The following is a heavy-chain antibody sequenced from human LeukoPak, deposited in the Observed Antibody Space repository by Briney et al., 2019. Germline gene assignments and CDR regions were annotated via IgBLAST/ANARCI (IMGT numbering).Heavy chain of an antibody. CDR3: AGGDYYGSGSARRHWFDP. V-gene: IGHV3-7*04. CDR1: GFTFSDYS. D-gene: IGHD3-10*01. J-gene: IGHJ5*02. Sequence: QPGVSLRLSCPASGFTFSDYSMSWVRQAPGKGLEWVANIEQHGNEKYYMDSVKGRFTISRDNAKNSLYLEMNSLRAEDTAVYYCAGGDYYGSGSARRHWFDPWGQGTLVTVSS. CDR2: IEQHGNEK.